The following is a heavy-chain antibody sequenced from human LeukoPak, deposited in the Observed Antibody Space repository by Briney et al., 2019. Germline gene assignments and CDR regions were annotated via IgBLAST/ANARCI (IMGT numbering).Heavy chain of an antibody. V-gene: IGHV4-34*01. CDR3: ARAGSGWDYEDFDY. CDR2: INHSGST. CDR1: GGSFSGYY. Sequence: PSETLSLTCAVCGGSFSGYYWSWIRQPPGKGLEWIGEINHSGSTNYNPSLKSRVTISVDTSKNQFSLKLSSVTAADTAVYYCARAGSGWDYEDFDYWGQGTLVTVSS. D-gene: IGHD5-12*01. J-gene: IGHJ4*02.